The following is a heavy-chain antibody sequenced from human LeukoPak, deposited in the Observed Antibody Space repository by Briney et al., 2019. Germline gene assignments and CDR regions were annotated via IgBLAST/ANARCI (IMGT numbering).Heavy chain of an antibody. J-gene: IGHJ5*02. CDR1: GYTFTSYD. CDR3: ARGHEDYDILTGYYHMSWFDP. CDR2: MNPNSGNT. D-gene: IGHD3-9*01. V-gene: IGHV1-8*01. Sequence: ASVKVSCKASGYTFTSYDINWVRQATGQGLEWMGWMNPNSGNTGYAQKFQGRVTMTRNTSISTAYMELSSLRSEDTAVYYCARGHEDYDILTGYYHMSWFDPWGQGTLVTVSS.